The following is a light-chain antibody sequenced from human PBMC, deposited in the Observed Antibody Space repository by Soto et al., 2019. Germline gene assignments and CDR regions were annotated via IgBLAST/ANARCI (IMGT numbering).Light chain of an antibody. CDR2: IDGSGSY. V-gene: IGLV4-60*02. CDR3: ETWNSNTRV. CDR1: SGHSSYI. J-gene: IGLJ2*01. Sequence: QLVLTQSSSASASLGSSVKVTCTLSSGHSSYIIAWHQQQPGKAPRYLMKIDGSGSYNKGSGVPDRFSGSSSGADRYLTISNLQFEGEADYYCETWNSNTRVFGGGTKVTVL.